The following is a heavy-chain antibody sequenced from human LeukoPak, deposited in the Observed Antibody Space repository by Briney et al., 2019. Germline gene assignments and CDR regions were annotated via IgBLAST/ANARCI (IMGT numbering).Heavy chain of an antibody. D-gene: IGHD3-16*02. J-gene: IGHJ4*02. CDR3: AKFPYYYVWGSYLTFDY. Sequence: GGSLRLSCAAPGFTFSSYAMSWVRQAPGKGLEWVSAISGSGGSTYYADSVKGRFTISRDNSKNTLYLQMNSLRAEDTAVYYCAKFPYYYVWGSYLTFDYWGQGTLVTVSS. CDR2: ISGSGGST. V-gene: IGHV3-23*01. CDR1: GFTFSSYA.